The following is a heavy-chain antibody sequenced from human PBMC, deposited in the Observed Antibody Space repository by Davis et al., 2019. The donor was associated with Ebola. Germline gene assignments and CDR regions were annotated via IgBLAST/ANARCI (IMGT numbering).Heavy chain of an antibody. CDR3: ARDFHYYDSRMDY. Sequence: ASVKVSCKASGYIFTGYYMNWVRQAPGQGLEWMGWINPNSGGTNYAQKFQGRVTMTTDTFISTAYLELSSLRSDDTAVYYCARDFHYYDSRMDYWGQGTLVTVSS. CDR1: GYIFTGYY. V-gene: IGHV1-2*02. D-gene: IGHD3-22*01. J-gene: IGHJ4*02. CDR2: INPNSGGT.